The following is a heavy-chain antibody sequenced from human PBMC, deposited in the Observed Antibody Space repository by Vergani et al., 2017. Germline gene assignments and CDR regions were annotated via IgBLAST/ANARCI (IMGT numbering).Heavy chain of an antibody. CDR3: ARAPGGGGMDV. CDR1: GYTFTSYG. Sequence: QVQLVQSGAEVKKPGASVKVSCKASGYTFTSYGISWVRQAPGQGLEWMGWIIPILGIANYAQKFQGRVTITADKSTSTAYMELSSLRSEDTAVYYCARAPGGGGMDVWGQGTTVTVSS. J-gene: IGHJ6*02. CDR2: IIPILGIA. V-gene: IGHV1-69*10. D-gene: IGHD1-14*01.